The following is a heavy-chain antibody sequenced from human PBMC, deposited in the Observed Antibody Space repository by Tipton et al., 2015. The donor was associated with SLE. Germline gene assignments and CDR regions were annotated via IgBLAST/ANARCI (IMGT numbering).Heavy chain of an antibody. CDR1: GGSISSGSYY. CDR3: ARGRTPDAFDI. J-gene: IGHJ3*02. V-gene: IGHV4-61*02. CDR2: IYTSGST. Sequence: GLVKPSETLSLTCTVSGGSISSGSYYWSWIRQPAGKGLEWIGRIYTSGSTNYNPSLKSRVTISVDTSKNQFSLKLSSVTAPDTAVYYCARGRTPDAFDIWGHGTMVTVSS.